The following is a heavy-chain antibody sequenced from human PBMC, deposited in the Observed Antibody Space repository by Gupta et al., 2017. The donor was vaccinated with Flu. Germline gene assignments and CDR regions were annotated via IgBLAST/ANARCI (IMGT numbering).Heavy chain of an antibody. CDR3: TTAVGVAVSGLGSRYYGMDV. V-gene: IGHV1-46*03. J-gene: IGHJ6*02. D-gene: IGHD6-19*01. Sequence: WVRQAPGKGIEWVGRVNPGGGTTRYAQKFQGRVSMTWDTSTTSVYLELSSLRSEDTAMYYCTTAVGVAVSGLGSRYYGMDVWGQGTTVTVSS. CDR2: VNPGGGTT.